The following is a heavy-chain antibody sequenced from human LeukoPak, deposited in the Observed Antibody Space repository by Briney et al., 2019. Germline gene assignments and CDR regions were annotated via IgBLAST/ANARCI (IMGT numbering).Heavy chain of an antibody. Sequence: GGSLRLSCAASGFTVSDYSMNWVRQAPGKGLEWVSSISSSSSYIYYADSVKGRFTISRDNAKNSLYLQMNSLRAEDTAVYYCARDITRAYYYDSSGYYVYYFDYWGQGTLVTVSS. J-gene: IGHJ4*02. CDR3: ARDITRAYYYDSSGYYVYYFDY. CDR2: ISSSSSYI. D-gene: IGHD3-22*01. V-gene: IGHV3-21*01. CDR1: GFTVSDYS.